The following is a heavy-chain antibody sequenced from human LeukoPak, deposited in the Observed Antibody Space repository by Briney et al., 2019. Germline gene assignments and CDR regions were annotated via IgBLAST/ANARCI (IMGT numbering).Heavy chain of an antibody. D-gene: IGHD5-18*01. CDR3: ARGRAYGIQLVWFDP. J-gene: IGHJ5*02. Sequence: GGSLRLSCAASGFTFSSYWMSWVRQAPGKGLEWVANIKQDGSEKYYVDSVKGRFTISRDNAKNSLYLQMNSLRAEDTAVYYCARGRAYGIQLVWFDPWGQGTLVTVSS. V-gene: IGHV3-7*01. CDR1: GFTFSSYW. CDR2: IKQDGSEK.